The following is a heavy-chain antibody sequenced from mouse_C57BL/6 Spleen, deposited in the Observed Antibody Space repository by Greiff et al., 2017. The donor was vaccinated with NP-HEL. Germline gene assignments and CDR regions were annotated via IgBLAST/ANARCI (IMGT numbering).Heavy chain of an antibody. CDR1: GYTFTSYW. CDR3: AREDDVYAMDY. D-gene: IGHD2-3*01. CDR2: IDPSDSET. V-gene: IGHV1-52*01. Sequence: QVQLKQPGAELVRPGSSVKLSCKASGYTFTSYWMHWVKQRPIQGLEWIGNIDPSDSETHYNQKFKDKATLTVDKSSSTAYMQLSSLTSEDSAVYYCAREDDVYAMDYWGQGTSVTVSS. J-gene: IGHJ4*01.